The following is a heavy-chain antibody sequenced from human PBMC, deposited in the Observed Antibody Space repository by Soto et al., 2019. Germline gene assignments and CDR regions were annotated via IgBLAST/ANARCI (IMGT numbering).Heavy chain of an antibody. V-gene: IGHV3-23*01. D-gene: IGHD1-26*01. Sequence: PGGSLRLSCAACGFTFSSYSMSWVRQAPWKGLEWVSAISGSGGSTYYADSVKGRFTISRDNSKNTLYLQMNSLRAEDTAVYYCAKALPPGREHHAFDIWGQGKMVAV. CDR3: AKALPPGREHHAFDI. J-gene: IGHJ3*02. CDR2: ISGSGGST. CDR1: GFTFSSYS.